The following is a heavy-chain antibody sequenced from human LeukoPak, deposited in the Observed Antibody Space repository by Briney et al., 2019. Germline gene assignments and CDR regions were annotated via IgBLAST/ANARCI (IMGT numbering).Heavy chain of an antibody. CDR1: GFTFTNYV. D-gene: IGHD4/OR15-4a*01. V-gene: IGHV3-23*01. J-gene: IGHJ4*02. CDR2: ISGSGDST. Sequence: GGSLRLSCAASGFTFTNYVMSWVRQAPGKGLEWVSAISGSGDSTYYADSVKGRFTISRDNSKNTLYLQMDSLRAEDTAVYYCAKDRSDTTMVYNLDHWGQGTLVTVSS. CDR3: AKDRSDTTMVYNLDH.